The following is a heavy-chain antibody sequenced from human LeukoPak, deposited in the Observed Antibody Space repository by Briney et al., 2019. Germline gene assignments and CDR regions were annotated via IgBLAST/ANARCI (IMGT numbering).Heavy chain of an antibody. CDR3: AKQSPVGAAAGSFHLDY. J-gene: IGHJ4*02. CDR1: GFTFDDYT. D-gene: IGHD6-13*01. V-gene: IGHV3-43*01. CDR2: ISWDGGST. Sequence: PGGSLRLSCAASGFTFDDYTMHWVRQAPGKGLEWVSLISWDGGSTYYADSVKGRFTISRDNSKNSLYLQMNSLRTEDTALYYCAKQSPVGAAAGSFHLDYWGQGTLVTVSS.